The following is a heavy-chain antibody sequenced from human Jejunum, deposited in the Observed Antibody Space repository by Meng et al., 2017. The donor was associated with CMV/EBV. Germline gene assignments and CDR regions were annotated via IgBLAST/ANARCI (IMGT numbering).Heavy chain of an antibody. D-gene: IGHD3-3*01. CDR1: GYTFSKYG. Sequence: KASGYTFSKYGLTWVRRAPGQGLEWMGYISPYNDNAKYAQKFQGRVTMTRDTSTSTAYMELRSLRADDTAVYYCARVFGVAYFDSWGQGTLVTVSS. CDR2: ISPYNDNA. V-gene: IGHV1-18*01. J-gene: IGHJ4*02. CDR3: ARVFGVAYFDS.